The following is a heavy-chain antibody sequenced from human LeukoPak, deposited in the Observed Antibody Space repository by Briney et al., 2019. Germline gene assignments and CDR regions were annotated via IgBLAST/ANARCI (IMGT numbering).Heavy chain of an antibody. V-gene: IGHV3-23*01. Sequence: GGSLRLSCAASGFTLSSYAMSWVRQAPGKGLEWVSAISGSGGSTYYADSVKGRFTISRDNSKNTLYLQMNSLRAEDTAVYYCAKELGYCSGGSRYSSNYFDYWGQGTLVTVSS. D-gene: IGHD2-15*01. J-gene: IGHJ4*02. CDR1: GFTLSSYA. CDR2: ISGSGGST. CDR3: AKELGYCSGGSRYSSNYFDY.